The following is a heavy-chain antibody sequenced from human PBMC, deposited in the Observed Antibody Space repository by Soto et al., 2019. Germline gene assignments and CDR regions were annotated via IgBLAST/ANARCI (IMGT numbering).Heavy chain of an antibody. CDR3: ARDVMVTAMVMWYFDL. D-gene: IGHD2-21*02. CDR2: IWYDGSNK. J-gene: IGHJ2*01. Sequence: PGESLKISCAASGFTFSTYGMHWVRQAPGKGLEWVAVIWYDGSNKYYADSVKGRFTISRDNSKNTLYLQMNSLRAEDTAVYYCARDVMVTAMVMWYFDLWGRGTLVTVSS. CDR1: GFTFSTYG. V-gene: IGHV3-33*01.